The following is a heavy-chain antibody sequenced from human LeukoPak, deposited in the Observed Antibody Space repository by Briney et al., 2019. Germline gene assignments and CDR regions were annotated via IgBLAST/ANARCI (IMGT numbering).Heavy chain of an antibody. V-gene: IGHV3-64*03. J-gene: IGHJ4*02. D-gene: IGHD5-18*01. Sequence: GGSLRLSCSASGFSFSSYAMHWVRQAPGKGLEHVSAVSSHGGSTYYADSVKGRFIISRDNSKNTLYLQMSSLRPEDTAVYYCVKDFALWKNLFDYWGQGTLVTVSS. CDR1: GFSFSSYA. CDR2: VSSHGGST. CDR3: VKDFALWKNLFDY.